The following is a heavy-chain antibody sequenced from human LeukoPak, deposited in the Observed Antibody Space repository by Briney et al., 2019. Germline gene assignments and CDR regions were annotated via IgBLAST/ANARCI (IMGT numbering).Heavy chain of an antibody. V-gene: IGHV4-34*01. CDR2: INHSGST. J-gene: IGHJ4*02. D-gene: IGHD6-19*01. CDR1: GGSFSGYY. Sequence: SETLSLTCAVYGGSFSGYYWSWIRQPPGKGLEWIGAINHSGSTNYNPSLKSRVTISVDPSKNQFSLKLSSVTAADTAVYYCARSNTPGIAVAGTGFDYWGQGTLVTVSS. CDR3: ARSNTPGIAVAGTGFDY.